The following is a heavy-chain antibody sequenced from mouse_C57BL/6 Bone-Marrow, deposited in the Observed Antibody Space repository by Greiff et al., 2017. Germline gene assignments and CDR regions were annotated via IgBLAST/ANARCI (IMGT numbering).Heavy chain of an antibody. CDR3: ARITTVVATDYAMDY. V-gene: IGHV5-17*01. CDR1: GFTFSDYG. J-gene: IGHJ4*01. CDR2: ISSGSSTI. D-gene: IGHD1-1*01. Sequence: EVKLVESGGGLVKPGGSLKLSCAASGFTFSDYGMHWVRQAPEKGLEWVAYISSGSSTIYYADTVKGRFTISRDNAKNTLFLQMTSLRSEDTAMYYCARITTVVATDYAMDYWGQGTLVTVSS.